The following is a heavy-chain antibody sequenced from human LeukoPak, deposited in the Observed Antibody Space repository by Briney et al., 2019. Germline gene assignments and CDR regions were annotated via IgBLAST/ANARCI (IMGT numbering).Heavy chain of an antibody. J-gene: IGHJ3*02. CDR2: ISAYNGNT. CDR1: GYTFTSYG. D-gene: IGHD6-19*01. V-gene: IGHV1-18*04. Sequence: ASVKVSCTASGYTFTSYGISWVRQAPGQGLEWMGWISAYNGNTNYAQNLQGRVTMTTDTSTSTAYMELRSLRSDDTAVYYCARVIAVAGIFAFDIWGQGTMVTVSS. CDR3: ARVIAVAGIFAFDI.